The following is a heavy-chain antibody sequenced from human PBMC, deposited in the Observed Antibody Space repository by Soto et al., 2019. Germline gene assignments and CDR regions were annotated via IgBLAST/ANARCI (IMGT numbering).Heavy chain of an antibody. CDR1: GFTFTNYA. D-gene: IGHD3-10*01. V-gene: IGHV3-23*01. CDR3: AKGRGGSGSLTPRVDF. Sequence: EVQLLESGGGLVQPGGSLRLPCAASGFTFTNYAMTWVRQAPGKGLEWVSAISGGGDTTSYADSVKGRFTVSRDGSKNTLYLQMSSLRAEDAALYYCAKGRGGSGSLTPRVDFWGQGTLVTVSS. CDR2: ISGGGDTT. J-gene: IGHJ4*02.